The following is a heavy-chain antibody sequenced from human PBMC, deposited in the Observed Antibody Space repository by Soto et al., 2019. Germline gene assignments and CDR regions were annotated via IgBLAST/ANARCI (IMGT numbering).Heavy chain of an antibody. Sequence: QVQLVESGGGVVQPGRSLRLSCAASGFTFSSYGMHWVRQAPGKGLEWVAVISYDGSNKYYADSVKGRCTISRDNSKNTPYLKINSLRAEDTAVYYWAEDIGSSGLYWSATFDYWGQGTLVTVSS. V-gene: IGHV3-30*18. D-gene: IGHD6-25*01. J-gene: IGHJ4*02. CDR2: ISYDGSNK. CDR1: GFTFSSYG. CDR3: AEDIGSSGLYWSATFDY.